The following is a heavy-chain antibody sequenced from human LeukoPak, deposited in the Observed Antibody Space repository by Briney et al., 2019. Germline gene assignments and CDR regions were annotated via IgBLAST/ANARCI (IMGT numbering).Heavy chain of an antibody. Sequence: GGSLRLSCAASGFTFSSYAMSWVRQAPGKGLEWVSAISGSGGSTYYADSVKGRFTISRDNSKNTLYLQMNSLRAEDTAVYYCAKDATLYYDILTADAFDIWGQGTMVTVSS. V-gene: IGHV3-23*01. CDR1: GFTFSSYA. CDR3: AKDATLYYDILTADAFDI. J-gene: IGHJ3*02. D-gene: IGHD3-9*01. CDR2: ISGSGGST.